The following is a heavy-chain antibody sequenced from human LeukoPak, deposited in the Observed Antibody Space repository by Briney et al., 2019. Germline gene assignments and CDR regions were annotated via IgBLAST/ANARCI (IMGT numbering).Heavy chain of an antibody. CDR1: GYTFTSYY. V-gene: IGHV1-46*01. D-gene: IGHD6-13*01. CDR2: LNPSGGST. CDR3: ARDRSQQLVSAHFDY. Sequence: GSSVNVSCKSSGYTFTSYYMHWVRQAPGQGLEWMGILNPSGGSTSYAQKFQGRVTMTRDTSTSTVYMELSSLRSEDTAVYYCARDRSQQLVSAHFDYWGQGTLVTVSS. J-gene: IGHJ4*02.